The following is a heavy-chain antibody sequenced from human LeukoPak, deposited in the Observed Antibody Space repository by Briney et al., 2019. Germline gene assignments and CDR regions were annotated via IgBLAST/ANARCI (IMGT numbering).Heavy chain of an antibody. J-gene: IGHJ4*02. CDR1: GFTLSTYW. CDR2: INIDGTTT. Sequence: GGSLRLSCAASGFTLSTYWMHWVRQSPGKGLVWVSRINIDGTTTNYADSVKGRFTLSRDNAENALYLEMNSLRAEDTAVYFCASAPNENYFDFWGQGTLVTVSS. V-gene: IGHV3-74*01. CDR3: ASAPNENYFDF.